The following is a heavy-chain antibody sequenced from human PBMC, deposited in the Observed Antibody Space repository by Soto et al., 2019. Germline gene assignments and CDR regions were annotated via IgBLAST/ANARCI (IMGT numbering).Heavy chain of an antibody. CDR2: INHSGST. CDR1: GGSFSGYY. CDR3: ARSTVVTGWNFDY. J-gene: IGHJ4*02. V-gene: IGHV4-34*01. D-gene: IGHD4-17*01. Sequence: SETLSLTCAVYGGSFSGYYWSWIRQPPGKGLEWIGEINHSGSTNYNPSLKSRVTISVDTSKNQFSLKLSSVTAADTAVYYCARSTVVTGWNFDYWGQGTLVTVSS.